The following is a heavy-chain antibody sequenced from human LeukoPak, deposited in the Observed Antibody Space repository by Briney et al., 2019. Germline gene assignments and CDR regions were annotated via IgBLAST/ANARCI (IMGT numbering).Heavy chain of an antibody. D-gene: IGHD2-2*01. Sequence: SETLSLTCTVSGGSISSYYWSWIRQPAGKGLEWIGRIYTSGSTNYNPSLKSRVTMSVDTYKNQSSLKLSSVTAADTAVYHCARDGGLVVQSYYYGMDVWGQGTTVTVSS. CDR3: ARDGGLVVQSYYYGMDV. V-gene: IGHV4-4*07. CDR2: IYTSGST. CDR1: GGSISSYY. J-gene: IGHJ6*02.